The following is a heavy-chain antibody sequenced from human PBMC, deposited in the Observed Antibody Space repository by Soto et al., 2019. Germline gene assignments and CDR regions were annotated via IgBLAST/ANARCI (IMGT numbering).Heavy chain of an antibody. D-gene: IGHD3-10*01. CDR2: IYYSGST. J-gene: IGHJ3*02. CDR3: ARRYGVAFDI. V-gene: IGHV4-59*08. Sequence: QVQLQESGPGLVKPSETLSLTCTVSGGSISSYYWSWIRQPPGKGLEWIGYIYYSGSTNYNPSLKRRVTISVDTSKNQFSLKLSSVTAAGTAVYYCARRYGVAFDIWGQGTMVTVSS. CDR1: GGSISSYY.